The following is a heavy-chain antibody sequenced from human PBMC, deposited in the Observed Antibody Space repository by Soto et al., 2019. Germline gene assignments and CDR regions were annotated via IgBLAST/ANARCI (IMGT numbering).Heavy chain of an antibody. CDR1: GGSFSGYY. V-gene: IGHV4-34*01. CDR3: ARAPRYNWNYARFDY. D-gene: IGHD1-7*01. J-gene: IGHJ4*02. Sequence: QVQLQQWGAGLLKPSETLSLTCAVYGGSFSGYYWSWIRQPPGKGLEWIGEINHSGSTNYNPSLQSRVTISVDTSKNQFSLKLSSVTAADTAVYYCARAPRYNWNYARFDYWGQGTLVTVSS. CDR2: INHSGST.